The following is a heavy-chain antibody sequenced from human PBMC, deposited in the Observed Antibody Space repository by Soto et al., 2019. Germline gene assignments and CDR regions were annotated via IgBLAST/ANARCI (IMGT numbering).Heavy chain of an antibody. D-gene: IGHD3-10*01. CDR2: IDGSGGIT. CDR3: VKNSGGFNT. V-gene: IGHV3-23*01. Sequence: QLLQSGGGLVQPGGSLTLSCAASGFTFGTTDMSWVRQAPGEGLEWVSTIDGSGGITYYADSVKGRFTIPRDNSRNTVYLQMNSLRGDDTALYYCVKNSGGFNTWGQGALVTVSS. CDR1: GFTFGTTD. J-gene: IGHJ5*02.